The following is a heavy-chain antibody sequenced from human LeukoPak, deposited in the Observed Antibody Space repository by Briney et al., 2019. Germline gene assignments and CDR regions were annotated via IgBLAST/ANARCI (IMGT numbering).Heavy chain of an antibody. D-gene: IGHD3-22*01. Sequence: GASVKVSCKASGYTFTSYYMHWVRQAPGQGLEWMGIINPSGGSTSYAQKFQGRVTMTRDTSTSTVYMELSSLRSEDTAVYYCARDLTGVVASYYFDYWSQGTLVTVSS. V-gene: IGHV1-46*01. CDR1: GYTFTSYY. CDR2: INPSGGST. CDR3: ARDLTGVVASYYFDY. J-gene: IGHJ4*02.